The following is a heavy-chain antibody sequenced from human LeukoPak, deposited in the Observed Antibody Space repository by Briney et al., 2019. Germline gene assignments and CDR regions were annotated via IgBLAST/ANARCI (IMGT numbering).Heavy chain of an antibody. D-gene: IGHD6-13*01. CDR1: GGSISRYY. J-gene: IGHJ6*03. Sequence: TLSLTCTVSGGSISRYYWSWIRQPPGKALEWLARIDWDDDKYYSTSLKTRLTISKDTSKNQVVLTMTSMDPVDTGTYYCARMIAAAGTGIYYYYYMDVWGKGTTVTVSS. CDR2: IDWDDDK. CDR3: ARMIAAAGTGIYYYYYMDV. V-gene: IGHV2-70*11.